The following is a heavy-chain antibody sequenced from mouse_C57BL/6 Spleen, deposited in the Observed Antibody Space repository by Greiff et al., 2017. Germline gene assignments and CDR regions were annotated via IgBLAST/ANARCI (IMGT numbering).Heavy chain of an antibody. J-gene: IGHJ2*01. CDR2: IHPNSGST. CDR1: GYTFTSYW. V-gene: IGHV1-64*01. D-gene: IGHD3-2*02. Sequence: QVQLQQPGAELVKPGASVKLSCKASGYTFTSYWMHWVKQRPGQGLEWIGMIHPNSGSTNYNEKFKSKATLTVDKSSSTAYMQLSSLTSEDSAVYYCARHSSGYVDLDYWGQGTTLTVSS. CDR3: ARHSSGYVDLDY.